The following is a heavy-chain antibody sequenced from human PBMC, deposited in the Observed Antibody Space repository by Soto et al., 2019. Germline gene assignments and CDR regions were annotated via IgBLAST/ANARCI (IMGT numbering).Heavy chain of an antibody. CDR3: ARGLIGWNRNSGVGFVYYYYGMDV. CDR2: IKQDGSEK. V-gene: IGHV3-7*01. Sequence: GGSLRLSCAASGFTFSSYWMSWVRQAPGKGLEWVANIKQDGSEKYYVDSVKGRFTISRDNAKNSLYLQMNSLRAEDTAVYYCARGLIGWNRNSGVGFVYYYYGMDVWGQGTTVTVSS. CDR1: GFTFSSYW. D-gene: IGHD1-1*01. J-gene: IGHJ6*02.